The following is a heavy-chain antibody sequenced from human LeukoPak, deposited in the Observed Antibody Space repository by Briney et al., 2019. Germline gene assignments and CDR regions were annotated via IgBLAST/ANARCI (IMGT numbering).Heavy chain of an antibody. Sequence: ASVKVSCKASGYTFTSYDINWVRQATGQGLEWMGWMNPNSGNTGYAQKFQGRVTITRNTSISTAYMELSSLRSEDTAVYYCARAPGITMVRGVFYWFDPWGKETLVTVSS. V-gene: IGHV1-8*03. J-gene: IGHJ5*02. CDR3: ARAPGITMVRGVFYWFDP. D-gene: IGHD3-10*01. CDR1: GYTFTSYD. CDR2: MNPNSGNT.